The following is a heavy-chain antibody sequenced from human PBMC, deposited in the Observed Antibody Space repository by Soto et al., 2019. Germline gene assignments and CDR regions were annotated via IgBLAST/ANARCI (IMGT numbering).Heavy chain of an antibody. CDR1: GFTFSSYW. J-gene: IGHJ6*02. V-gene: IGHV3-7*03. D-gene: IGHD2-15*01. CDR3: AASPLYCSGGKCSSGPVWSYYYGLDF. CDR2: IKQDGSEK. Sequence: VGSLRLSCAASGFTFSSYWMSWVRQAPGKGLEWVANIKQDGSEKYYVDSVKGSVTMTRDTSSSTVYMELSSLRSEDTAVYYCAASPLYCSGGKCSSGPVWSYYYGLDFWGQGTTVTVSS.